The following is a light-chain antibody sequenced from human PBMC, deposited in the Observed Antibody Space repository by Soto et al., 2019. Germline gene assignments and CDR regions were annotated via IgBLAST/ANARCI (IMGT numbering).Light chain of an antibody. J-gene: IGLJ2*01. CDR2: GNS. Sequence: QSVLTQPPSVSGAPGQRGTISCTGSSSNIGAGYDVHWYQQLPGTAPKLLIYGNSNRPSGVPDRFSGSKSATSASLAITGLQAEDEADYYCQSYDSSLSGNVVFGGGTKLTVL. CDR3: QSYDSSLSGNVV. V-gene: IGLV1-40*01. CDR1: SSNIGAGYD.